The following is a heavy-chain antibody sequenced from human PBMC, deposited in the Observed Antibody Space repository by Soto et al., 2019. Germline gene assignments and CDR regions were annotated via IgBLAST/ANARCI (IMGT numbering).Heavy chain of an antibody. D-gene: IGHD5-12*01. V-gene: IGHV4-59*01. Sequence: SETLSLTCTVSGGSISSYSWSWIRQPPGKGLEWMGYIYYSGSTNYNPSLKSRVTISVDTSKTQFSLKLSSVTAADTAVYYCARDSVXGYSDYDHYYYYYGMDVWGQGTTVTVSS. CDR1: GGSISSYS. J-gene: IGHJ6*02. CDR3: ARDSVXGYSDYDHYYYYYGMDV. CDR2: IYYSGST.